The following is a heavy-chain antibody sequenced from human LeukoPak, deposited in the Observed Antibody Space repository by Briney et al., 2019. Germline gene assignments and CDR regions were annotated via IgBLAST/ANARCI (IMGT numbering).Heavy chain of an antibody. CDR2: INPSGGST. D-gene: IGHD4-17*01. J-gene: IGHJ4*02. CDR1: GYTFTSYY. CDR3: ARDLFPPSGDDY. V-gene: IGHV1-46*01. Sequence: ASVKVSCKASGYTFTSYYMHWVRQAPGQGLEWMGIINPSGGSTSYAQKFQGRVTMTRDTSISTAYMELSRLRSDDTAVYYCARDLFPPSGDDYWGQGTLVTVSS.